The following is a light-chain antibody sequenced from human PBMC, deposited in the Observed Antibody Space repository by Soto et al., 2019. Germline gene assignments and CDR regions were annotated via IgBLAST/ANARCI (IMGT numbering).Light chain of an antibody. V-gene: IGKV3-11*01. Sequence: EIVLTQSACTLSLSPGERATLSCRASQSITNNYLAWYQQKPGQAPRLLIYDASNRATGIPARFSGSGSGTDFTLTISSLEPEDFAVYYCQQRSNWPPITFGQGTKV. CDR1: QSITNNY. J-gene: IGKJ1*01. CDR3: QQRSNWPPIT. CDR2: DAS.